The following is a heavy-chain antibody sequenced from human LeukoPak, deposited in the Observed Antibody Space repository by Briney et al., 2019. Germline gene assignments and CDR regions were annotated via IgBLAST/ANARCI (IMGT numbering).Heavy chain of an antibody. CDR3: AGGPPTTLGI. CDR2: IYYSGST. Sequence: SETLPLTCTVSGGSISSYYWSWIRQPPGEGLEWIGYIYYSGSTNYNPSLKSRVTISVDTSKNQFSLKLSSVTAADTAVYYCAGGPPTTLGIWGQGTMVTVSS. CDR1: GGSISSYY. D-gene: IGHD1-1*01. V-gene: IGHV4-59*01. J-gene: IGHJ3*02.